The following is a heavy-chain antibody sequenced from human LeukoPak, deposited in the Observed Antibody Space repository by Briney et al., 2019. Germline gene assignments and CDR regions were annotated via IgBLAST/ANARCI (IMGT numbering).Heavy chain of an antibody. CDR3: ARYDYGDYKSYYYYYYMDV. J-gene: IGHJ6*03. Sequence: GGSLRLSCAASGFTFSDYYMSWIRQAPGKGLEWVSYISSSGSTIYYADSVKGRFTISRDNAKNSLYLQMNSLRAEDTAVYYCARYDYGDYKSYYYYYYMDVWGKGTTVTVSS. D-gene: IGHD4-17*01. CDR1: GFTFSDYY. V-gene: IGHV3-11*04. CDR2: ISSSGSTI.